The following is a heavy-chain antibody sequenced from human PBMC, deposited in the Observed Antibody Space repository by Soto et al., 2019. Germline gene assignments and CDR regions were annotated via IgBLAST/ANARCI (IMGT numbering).Heavy chain of an antibody. CDR3: GRGYGGKGWGTFDI. CDR1: GGSISSYY. V-gene: IGHV4-59*01. CDR2: IYYSGST. D-gene: IGHD2-15*01. J-gene: IGHJ3*02. Sequence: PSETLSLTCTVSGGSISSYYWSWIRQPPGKGLEWIGYIYYSGSTNQNPSLKSRVTTSVDTSKNQFSLKLSSVTAADTAVYYCGRGYGGKGWGTFDIWGQGTMVTVSS.